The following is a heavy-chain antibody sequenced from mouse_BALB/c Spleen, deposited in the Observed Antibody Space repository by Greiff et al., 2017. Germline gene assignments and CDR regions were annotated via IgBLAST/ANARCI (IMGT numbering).Heavy chain of an antibody. CDR3: ARHASYGNPSWFAY. J-gene: IGHJ3*01. Sequence: EVHLVESGGDLVKLGGSLKLSCAASGFTFSSYGMSWVRQTPDKRLEWVATISSGGSYTYYPDSVKGRFTISRDNAKNTLYLQMSSLKSEDTAMYYCARHASYGNPSWFAYWGQGTLVTVSA. D-gene: IGHD2-1*01. V-gene: IGHV5-6*01. CDR2: ISSGGSYT. CDR1: GFTFSSYG.